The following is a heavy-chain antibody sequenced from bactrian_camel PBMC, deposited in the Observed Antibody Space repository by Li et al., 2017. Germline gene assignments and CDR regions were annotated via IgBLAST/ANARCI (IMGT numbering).Heavy chain of an antibody. Sequence: HVQLVESGGGSVQAGGSLRLSCAASAHRYDYYCMAWFRQAPGKEREGVAALYSGGGSPYYADSLKGRFTISLDAAKNSVDLQMNSLKVDDTAVYYCAADDSYDCYSASGGPGTQVTVS. CDR2: LYSGGGSP. D-gene: IGHD3*01. CDR3: AADDSYDCYSAS. CDR1: AHRYDYYC. V-gene: IGHV3S1*01. J-gene: IGHJ6*01.